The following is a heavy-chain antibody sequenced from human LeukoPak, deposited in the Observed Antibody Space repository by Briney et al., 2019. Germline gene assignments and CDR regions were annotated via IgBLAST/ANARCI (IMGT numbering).Heavy chain of an antibody. CDR2: INPSGGST. J-gene: IGHJ3*02. Sequence: GASVKVSCKASGYTFTSYYMHWVRQAPGQGLEWMGIINPSGGSTSYAQKFQGRVTMTRDTSTSTVYMELSSLRSEDTAVYYCARAVAARPASVAFDIWGQGTMVTVSS. CDR3: ARAVAARPASVAFDI. D-gene: IGHD6-6*01. CDR1: GYTFTSYY. V-gene: IGHV1-46*01.